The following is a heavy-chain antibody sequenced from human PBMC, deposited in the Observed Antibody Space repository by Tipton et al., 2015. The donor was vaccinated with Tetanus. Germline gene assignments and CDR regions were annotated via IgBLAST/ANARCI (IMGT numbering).Heavy chain of an antibody. D-gene: IGHD1-26*01. CDR2: IYYSGST. V-gene: IGHV4-30-4*01. J-gene: IGHJ4*02. CDR3: ARRRGVYSGSYFDY. Sequence: TLSLTCTVSGGSISSGDYYWSWIRQPPGKGLEWIGYIYYSGSTYYNPSLKSRVTISVDTSKNQFSPKLSSVTAADTAVYYCARRRGVYSGSYFDYWGQGTLVTVSS. CDR1: GGSISSGDYY.